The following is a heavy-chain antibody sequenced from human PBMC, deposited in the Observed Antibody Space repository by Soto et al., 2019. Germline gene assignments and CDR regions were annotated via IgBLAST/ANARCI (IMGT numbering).Heavy chain of an antibody. D-gene: IGHD2-15*01. J-gene: IGHJ6*02. CDR1: GFAFNNYV. CDR2: IPYDGSDQ. Sequence: QMQLVESGGGVVQPGRSLRLSCAASGFAFNNYVMHWVRQAPGKGLEWVAVIPYDGSDQYYADSVKGRFTISRDNSKNTMYLQRNSLRAEDTAVYYCATKRSVGGWLVVDVWGLGTTVTVSS. CDR3: ATKRSVGGWLVVDV. V-gene: IGHV3-30*03.